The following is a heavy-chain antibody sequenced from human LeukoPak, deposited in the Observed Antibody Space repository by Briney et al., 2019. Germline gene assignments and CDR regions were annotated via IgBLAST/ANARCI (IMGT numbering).Heavy chain of an antibody. V-gene: IGHV3-33*06. J-gene: IGHJ3*02. CDR2: IWYDGSNK. D-gene: IGHD6-6*01. CDR3: AKDEGSSSSLDAFDI. CDR1: GFTFSSYG. Sequence: PGRSLRLSCAASGFTFSSYGMHWVRQAPGKGLEWVAVIWYDGSNKYYADSVKGRFTISRDNSKNTLYQQMNSLRAEDTAVYYCAKDEGSSSSLDAFDIWGQGTMVTVSS.